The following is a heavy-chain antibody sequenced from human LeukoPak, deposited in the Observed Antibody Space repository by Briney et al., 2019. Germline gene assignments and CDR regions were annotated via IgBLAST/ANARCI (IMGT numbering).Heavy chain of an antibody. J-gene: IGHJ4*02. Sequence: GGSLRLSCAASGFTVSSNYMSWVRQAPGKGLEWVSGINWNGGSTGYADSVKGRFTISRDNAKNSLYLQMNSLRAEDTALYYCARRGLLSNHFDYWGQGTLVTVSS. CDR2: INWNGGST. D-gene: IGHD2-2*01. V-gene: IGHV3-20*04. CDR3: ARRGLLSNHFDY. CDR1: GFTVSSNY.